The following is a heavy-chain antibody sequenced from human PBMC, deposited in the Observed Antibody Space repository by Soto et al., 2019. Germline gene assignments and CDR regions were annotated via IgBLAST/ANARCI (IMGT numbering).Heavy chain of an antibody. Sequence: QVQLVESGGGVVQPGRSLRLSCAASGFTFSSYGMHWVRQAPGKGLEWVAVISYDGSNKYYADSVKGRFTISRDNSKNTLYLQMNSLRAEDTAVYYCAKSSYYYDSSVSYWGQGTLVTVSS. V-gene: IGHV3-30*18. D-gene: IGHD3-22*01. J-gene: IGHJ4*02. CDR2: ISYDGSNK. CDR3: AKSSYYYDSSVSY. CDR1: GFTFSSYG.